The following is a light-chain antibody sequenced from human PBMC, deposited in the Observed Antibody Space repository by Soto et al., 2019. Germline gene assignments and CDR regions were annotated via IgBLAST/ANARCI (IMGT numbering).Light chain of an antibody. V-gene: IGKV4-1*01. CDR2: WAS. CDR1: QSVLYSSNDKNY. CDR3: QQYYSTPFT. J-gene: IGKJ3*01. Sequence: DIVMTQSPDSLAVSLGERASINCRSNQSVLYSSNDKNYLAWYHQKPGQPPKLLIYWASSRESGVPARFSGSGSGTEFTLTISSLQAEDVAVYYCQQYYSTPFTFGPGTIVEIK.